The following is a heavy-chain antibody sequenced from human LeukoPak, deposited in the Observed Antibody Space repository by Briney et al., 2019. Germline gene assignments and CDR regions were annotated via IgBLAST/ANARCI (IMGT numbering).Heavy chain of an antibody. V-gene: IGHV4-34*01. J-gene: IGHJ6*02. Sequence: SETLSLTCAVYGGSFSGYYWSWIRQPPGKGLEWIGEINHSGSTNYKPSLKSRVTIPVDTSNNQFSLKLSSVTAADTAVYYCASLVVPAAIGYRRYYGMDVWGQGTTVTVSS. CDR2: INHSGST. D-gene: IGHD2-2*01. CDR3: ASLVVPAAIGYRRYYGMDV. CDR1: GGSFSGYY.